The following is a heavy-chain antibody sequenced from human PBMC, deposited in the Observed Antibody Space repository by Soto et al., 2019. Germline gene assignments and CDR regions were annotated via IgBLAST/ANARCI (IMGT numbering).Heavy chain of an antibody. Sequence: PSETLSLTCTVSGGSISSSSYYWGWIRQPPGKGLEWIGSIYYSGSAYYNPSLKSRVTISVDTSKNQFSLKLSSVTAADTAVYYCARQPDSVLVPAAPFSWGQGTLVTVSS. V-gene: IGHV4-39*01. D-gene: IGHD2-2*01. CDR2: IYYSGSA. CDR1: GGSISSSSYY. J-gene: IGHJ5*02. CDR3: ARQPDSVLVPAAPFS.